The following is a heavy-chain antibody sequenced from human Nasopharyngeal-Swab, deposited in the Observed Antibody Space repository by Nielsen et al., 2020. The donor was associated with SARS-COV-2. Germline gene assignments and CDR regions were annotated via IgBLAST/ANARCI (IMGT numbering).Heavy chain of an antibody. Sequence: GSLGLSCSVSGVSISSSDYSWGWIRQPPGQGLEWVGTTYFTGNTYYNPSLKSRVTISVDTSKNQFSLKVNSVTAADTAVYYCARRSGWFMDYWGQGTLVTVSS. CDR2: TYFTGNT. J-gene: IGHJ4*02. V-gene: IGHV4-39*07. CDR1: GVSISSSDYS. D-gene: IGHD6-19*01. CDR3: ARRSGWFMDY.